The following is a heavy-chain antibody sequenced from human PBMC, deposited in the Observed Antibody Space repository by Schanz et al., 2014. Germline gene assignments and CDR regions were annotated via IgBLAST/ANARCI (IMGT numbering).Heavy chain of an antibody. V-gene: IGHV3-23*01. CDR1: GITFSDYA. CDR3: AKEFSSSWWYGMDV. D-gene: IGHD6-13*01. J-gene: IGHJ6*02. CDR2: IASGGSHT. Sequence: EVQLLESGGALEQPGGSLRLSCAASGITFSDYAMSWVRQAPGKGLEWVSTIASGGSHTFYADSVTGRFTISGDNSKNTLYLRMNSLRAEDTAVYYCAKEFSSSWWYGMDVWGQGTTVTVSS.